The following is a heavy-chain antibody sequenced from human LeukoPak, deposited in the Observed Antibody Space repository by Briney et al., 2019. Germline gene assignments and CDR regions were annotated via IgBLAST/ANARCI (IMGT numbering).Heavy chain of an antibody. V-gene: IGHV3-33*06. CDR3: AKDDGDYYDSSGYPDY. J-gene: IGHJ4*02. Sequence: GGSLRLSCAESGFTFSSYGMHWVRQAPGKGLEWVAVIWYDGSIKYYADSVKGRFTISRDNSKNTLYLQMNSLRAEDPAVYYCAKDDGDYYDSSGYPDYWGQRTLVTVSS. D-gene: IGHD3-22*01. CDR1: GFTFSSYG. CDR2: IWYDGSIK.